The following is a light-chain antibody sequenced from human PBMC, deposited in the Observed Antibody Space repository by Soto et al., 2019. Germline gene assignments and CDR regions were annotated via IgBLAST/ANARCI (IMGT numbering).Light chain of an antibody. CDR1: QSVSNY. J-gene: IGKJ1*01. V-gene: IGKV3D-15*01. CDR2: DAS. CDR3: QQCSDWPPWR. Sequence: EIGMTQSPATLFVSNREEATLSCRTSQSVSNYVAWYQQKPGQAPRLLIYDASNRATGIPARFSGSGSGTDFTLTISRRQSEDFAGYYCQQCSDWPPWRLGEGTKVDVK.